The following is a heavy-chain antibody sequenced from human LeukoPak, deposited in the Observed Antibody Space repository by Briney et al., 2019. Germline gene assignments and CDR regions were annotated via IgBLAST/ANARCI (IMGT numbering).Heavy chain of an antibody. Sequence: PEGSLRLSCVASGFTFSSYEMNWVRQAPGKGLEWVSYISSSDSTRTYADSVKGRFTISRDNAKNSLYLEMNSLRAEDTAVYYCAREIVSAVAGNFDYWGQGTLVTVSS. J-gene: IGHJ4*02. D-gene: IGHD6-19*01. CDR3: AREIVSAVAGNFDY. CDR1: GFTFSSYE. V-gene: IGHV3-48*03. CDR2: ISSSDSTR.